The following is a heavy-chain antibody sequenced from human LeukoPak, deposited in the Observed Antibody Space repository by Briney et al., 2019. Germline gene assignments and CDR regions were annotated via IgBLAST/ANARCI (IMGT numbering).Heavy chain of an antibody. CDR2: IYYSGST. J-gene: IGHJ6*02. D-gene: IGHD3-10*01. CDR1: GGSISSYY. V-gene: IGHV4-59*01. Sequence: SETLSLTCTVSGGSISSYYWSWTRQSPGKGLEWIGYIYYSGSTNYNPSLKSRVTISVDTSKNQFSLKLSSVTAADTAVYYCARGGMVPTNYYYYYAMDVWGQGTTVTVSS. CDR3: ARGGMVPTNYYYYYAMDV.